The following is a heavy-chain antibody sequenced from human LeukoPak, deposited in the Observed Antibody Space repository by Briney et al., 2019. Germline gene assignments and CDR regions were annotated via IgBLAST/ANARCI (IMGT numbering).Heavy chain of an antibody. J-gene: IGHJ5*02. Sequence: ASVKVSCKASGYTFPNYGISWVRQAPGQGLEWMGWISIYNGNTDYAQKLRGRVTMTTDTSTSTAYMELRSLRSDDTAMHYCERITYDFWSGYYMPDDPWGQGTLVTVSS. CDR2: ISIYNGNT. V-gene: IGHV1-18*01. CDR1: GYTFPNYG. CDR3: ERITYDFWSGYYMPDDP. D-gene: IGHD3-3*01.